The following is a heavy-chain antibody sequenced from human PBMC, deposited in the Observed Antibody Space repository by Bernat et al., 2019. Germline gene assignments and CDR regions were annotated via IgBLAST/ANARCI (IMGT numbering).Heavy chain of an antibody. D-gene: IGHD6-6*01. CDR1: GFTFSDYY. CDR2: ISSSSSYT. CDR3: ERESIAARGVGHFDY. V-gene: IGHV3-11*06. Sequence: QVQLVESGGGLVKPGGSLRLSCAASGFTFSDYYMSWIRQAPGKGLEWVSYISSSSSYTNYADSVKGRFTISRDNAKNSLYLQMNSLRAEDTAVYYCERESIAARGVGHFDYWGQGTLVTVSS. J-gene: IGHJ4*02.